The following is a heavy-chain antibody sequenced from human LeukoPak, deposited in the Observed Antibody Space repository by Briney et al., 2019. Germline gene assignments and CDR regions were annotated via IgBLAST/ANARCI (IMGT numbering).Heavy chain of an antibody. CDR2: IYITGNT. CDR1: GGSISSDYYY. J-gene: IGHJ4*02. V-gene: IGHV4-61*02. Sequence: SETLSLTCTESGGSISSDYYYWNWIPQPAGRGLEWIGRIYITGNTMYNPSPESRVRMSIDTSKNQVSLTVKSVTAADTAVYYCARGGTLFTFFDSWGQGTLVTVSS. CDR3: ARGGTLFTFFDS.